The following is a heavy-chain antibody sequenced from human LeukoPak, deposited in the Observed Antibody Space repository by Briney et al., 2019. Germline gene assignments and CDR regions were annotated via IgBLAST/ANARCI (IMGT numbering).Heavy chain of an antibody. Sequence: PGGSLRLSCAASGFTFSSYAMTWVRQAPGKGLEWVSAISGSGGNTYCTDSVKGRFTISRDNSKNTLYLQMNSLRAEDTAVYYCAKGGLLVASFDYWGQGTLVTVSS. D-gene: IGHD5-12*01. J-gene: IGHJ4*02. CDR3: AKGGLLVASFDY. CDR2: ISGSGGNT. V-gene: IGHV3-23*01. CDR1: GFTFSSYA.